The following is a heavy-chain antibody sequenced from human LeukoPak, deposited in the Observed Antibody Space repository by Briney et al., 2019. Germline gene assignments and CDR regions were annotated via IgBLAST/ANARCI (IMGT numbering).Heavy chain of an antibody. J-gene: IGHJ3*02. D-gene: IGHD3-3*01. CDR2: IYTSGST. CDR3: ARDFIGDFWSAGAFDI. V-gene: IGHV4-39*07. CDR1: GGSLRTTSYY. Sequence: PSETLSLTCTVSGGSLRTTSYYWAWIRQPPGKGLEWIGRIYTSGSTNYNPSLKSRVTMSVDTSKNQFSLKLSSVTAADTAVYYCARDFIGDFWSAGAFDIWGQGTMVTVSS.